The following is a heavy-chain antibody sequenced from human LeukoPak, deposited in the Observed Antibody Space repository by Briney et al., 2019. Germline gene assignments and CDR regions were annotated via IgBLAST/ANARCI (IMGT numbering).Heavy chain of an antibody. Sequence: GASVKVSCKASGGTFSSYTISWVRQAPGQGLEWRGRIITIIGIANYAQKFQGRVTITADKSTNTAHMEQRSLRCEDTAVYYCARGRLRVNTSGFDPWGQGTLVTVSS. D-gene: IGHD4-11*01. CDR1: GGTFSSYT. CDR2: IITIIGIA. J-gene: IGHJ5*02. CDR3: ARGRLRVNTSGFDP. V-gene: IGHV1-69*02.